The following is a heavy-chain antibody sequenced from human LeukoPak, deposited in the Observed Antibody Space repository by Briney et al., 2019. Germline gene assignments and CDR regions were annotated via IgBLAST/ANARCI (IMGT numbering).Heavy chain of an antibody. J-gene: IGHJ4*02. CDR1: GFTFSSYA. CDR2: ISYDGSNK. CDR3: AREIVVVVPAALDY. Sequence: GGSLRLSCAASGFTFSSYAMHWVRQAPGKGLEWVAVISYDGSNKYYADSVKGRFTISRDNSKNTLYLQMNSLRAEDTAVYYCAREIVVVVPAALDYLGQGTLVTVSS. V-gene: IGHV3-30*04. D-gene: IGHD2-2*01.